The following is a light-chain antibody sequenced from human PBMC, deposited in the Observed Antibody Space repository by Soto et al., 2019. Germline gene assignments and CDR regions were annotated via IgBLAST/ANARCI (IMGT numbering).Light chain of an antibody. Sequence: NFMLTQPHSVSESPGKTVTISCTRSSGSIASNYVQWYQQRPGSAPTTMIYEDNQRPSGVPDRFSGSIDSSSNSASLTISGLKTEDEAAYYCQSYDSSTYVVFGGGTKLTVL. CDR3: QSYDSSTYVV. J-gene: IGLJ2*01. CDR1: SGSIASNY. CDR2: EDN. V-gene: IGLV6-57*04.